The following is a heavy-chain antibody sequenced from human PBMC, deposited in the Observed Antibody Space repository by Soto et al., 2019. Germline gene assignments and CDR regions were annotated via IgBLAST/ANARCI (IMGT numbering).Heavy chain of an antibody. CDR2: IKEDGTEI. CDR3: ARYGDSYNRVAFDI. J-gene: IGHJ3*02. CDR1: GLTFSSYW. D-gene: IGHD6-13*01. V-gene: IGHV3-7*04. Sequence: EVQLVESGGGLVQPGGSLRLSCEASGLTFSSYWMSWVRQAPGKGLEWVAIIKEDGTEIYYVDSVKGRFTISRDNAKNSLYLQMNSLRAEDTAVYYWARYGDSYNRVAFDIGGQGTRVTVSS.